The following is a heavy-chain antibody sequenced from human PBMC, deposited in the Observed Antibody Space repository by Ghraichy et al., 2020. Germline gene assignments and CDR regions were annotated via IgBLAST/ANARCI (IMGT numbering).Heavy chain of an antibody. J-gene: IGHJ6*02. D-gene: IGHD3-10*01. CDR1: GGSISNSNW. CDR3: ARDMRYYGSGTYLLHGMDV. Sequence: SETLSLTCTVSGGSISNSNWWSWVRQPPGKGLEWIGDIYHTGSTDFNPSLKSRVTISVDNSKNYFSLKVTSVTAADTAVYYCARDMRYYGSGTYLLHGMDVWGQGTTVTVSS. V-gene: IGHV4-4*02. CDR2: IYHTGST.